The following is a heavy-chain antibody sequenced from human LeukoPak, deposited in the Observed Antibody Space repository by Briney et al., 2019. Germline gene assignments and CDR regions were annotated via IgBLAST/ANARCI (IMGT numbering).Heavy chain of an antibody. CDR2: IKHDGSAK. Sequence: GGSLRLSCAASGFTFRTYWMSWVRQAPGQGLEWVANIKHDGSAKFYVDSVKGRFTISRDNAKNSLFLQMNSLRADDTAVYYCARTLDGVPFYYRGRGTLVTVSS. D-gene: IGHD5-24*01. CDR1: GFTFRTYW. V-gene: IGHV3-7*01. J-gene: IGHJ4*02. CDR3: ARTLDGVPFYY.